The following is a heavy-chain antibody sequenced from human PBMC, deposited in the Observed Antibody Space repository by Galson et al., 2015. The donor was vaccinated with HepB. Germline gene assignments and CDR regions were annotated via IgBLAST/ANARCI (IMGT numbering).Heavy chain of an antibody. CDR2: ISSSTSYI. J-gene: IGHJ3*02. CDR3: ASPTTIGAFNI. V-gene: IGHV3-21*01. CDR1: GFTFSEHA. Sequence: SLRLSCAVSGFTFSEHAISWVRQAPGKGLEWVSSISSSTSYIYYADSVKGRFTISRDNAKNSLHLQMNSLRGEDTALYYCASPTTIGAFNIWGRGTMVTVSS. D-gene: IGHD1-1*01.